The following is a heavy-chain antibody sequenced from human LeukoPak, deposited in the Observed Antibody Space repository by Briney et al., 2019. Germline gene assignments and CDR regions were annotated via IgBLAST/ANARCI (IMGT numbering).Heavy chain of an antibody. CDR3: AKDQCTRTSCDGYPGY. CDR2: IHFDGSTK. D-gene: IGHD2-2*01. Sequence: QPGGSLRLSCAASGFTFSSYGMHWVRQAPGKGLEWVAFIHFDGSTKYSGDSVQGRFTISRDNSRNILYLQMNKLRPEDTAFYYCAKDQCTRTSCDGYPGYWGQGTLVTVSS. J-gene: IGHJ4*02. CDR1: GFTFSSYG. V-gene: IGHV3-30*02.